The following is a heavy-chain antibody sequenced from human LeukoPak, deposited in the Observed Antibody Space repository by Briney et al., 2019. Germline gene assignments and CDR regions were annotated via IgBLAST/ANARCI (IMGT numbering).Heavy chain of an antibody. CDR3: ARDFWSGYYAWFDP. CDR2: IYYSGST. CDR1: GVSISSSSYY. V-gene: IGHV4-39*07. Sequence: PSETLSLTCTVSGVSISSSSYYWGWIRQPPGKGLEWIGSIYYSGSTYYNPSLKSRVTISVDTSKNQFSLKLSSVTAADTAVYYCARDFWSGYYAWFDPWGQGTLVTVSS. D-gene: IGHD3-3*01. J-gene: IGHJ5*02.